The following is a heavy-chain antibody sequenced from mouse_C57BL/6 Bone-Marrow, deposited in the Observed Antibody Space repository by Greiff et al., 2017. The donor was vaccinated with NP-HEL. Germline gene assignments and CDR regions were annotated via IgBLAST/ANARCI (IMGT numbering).Heavy chain of an antibody. CDR3: ASGYYGRWYFDV. J-gene: IGHJ1*03. CDR1: GYTFTDYN. Sequence: VQLKQSGPEPVKPGASVKIPCKASGYTFTDYNMDWVKQSHGKSLEWIGDINPNNGGTIYNQKFKGKATLTVDKSSSTAYMQLSSLTSEDSAVYYCASGYYGRWYFDVWGTGTTVTVSS. D-gene: IGHD1-1*01. V-gene: IGHV1-18*01. CDR2: INPNNGGT.